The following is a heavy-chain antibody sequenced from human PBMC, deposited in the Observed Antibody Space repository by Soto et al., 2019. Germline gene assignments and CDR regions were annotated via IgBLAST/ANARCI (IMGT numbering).Heavy chain of an antibody. V-gene: IGHV4-39*01. CDR2: VYYNGNT. D-gene: IGHD3-10*01. CDR3: VRQTIVRGVLSWFDP. J-gene: IGHJ5*02. CDR1: GGSIRSGSNY. Sequence: QLQLQESGPRLVKPSETLSLICSVSGGSIRSGSNYWAWIRQPPGKGLGWIGTVYYNGNTYYNASLKSRVTISADTSKNQFSLKLSSVSAADTAVYYCVRQTIVRGVLSWFDPWGQGTLVTVSS.